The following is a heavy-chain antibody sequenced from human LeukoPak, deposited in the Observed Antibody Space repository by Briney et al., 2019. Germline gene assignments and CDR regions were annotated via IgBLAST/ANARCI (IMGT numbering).Heavy chain of an antibody. CDR2: ISYDGSNK. CDR1: GFTFSSYA. V-gene: IGHV3-30*04. Sequence: LAGGSLRLSCAASGFTFSSYAMHWVRQAPGKGLEWVAVISYDGSNKYYADSVKGRFTISRDNSKNTLYLQMNSLKAEDTAVYYCARESMTAVTTTFDYWGQGTLVTVSS. CDR3: ARESMTAVTTTFDY. D-gene: IGHD4-17*01. J-gene: IGHJ4*02.